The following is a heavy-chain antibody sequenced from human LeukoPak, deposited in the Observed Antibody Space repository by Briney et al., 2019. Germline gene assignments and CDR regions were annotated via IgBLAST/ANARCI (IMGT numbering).Heavy chain of an antibody. Sequence: ASVKVSCKASGYTFTSYYMHWVRQAPGQGLEWMGIINPSGGSTSYAQKFQGRVTMTRDTPTSTVYMELSSLRSEDTAVYYCAREGVTIFGAAYYGMDVWGQGTTVTVSS. V-gene: IGHV1-46*01. J-gene: IGHJ6*02. D-gene: IGHD3-3*01. CDR2: INPSGGST. CDR1: GYTFTSYY. CDR3: AREGVTIFGAAYYGMDV.